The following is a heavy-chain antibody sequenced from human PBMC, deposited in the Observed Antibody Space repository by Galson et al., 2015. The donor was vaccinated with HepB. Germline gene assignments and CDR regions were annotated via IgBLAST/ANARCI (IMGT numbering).Heavy chain of an antibody. Sequence: SVKVSCKASGYTFTSYAMHWVRQAPGQRLEWMGWINAGNGNTKYSQKFQGRVTITRDTSASTAYMELSSLRSEDTAVYYCARGGIAAYYYYYGMDVWGQGTTVTVSS. V-gene: IGHV1-3*01. J-gene: IGHJ6*02. D-gene: IGHD6-13*01. CDR3: ARGGIAAYYYYYGMDV. CDR1: GYTFTSYA. CDR2: INAGNGNT.